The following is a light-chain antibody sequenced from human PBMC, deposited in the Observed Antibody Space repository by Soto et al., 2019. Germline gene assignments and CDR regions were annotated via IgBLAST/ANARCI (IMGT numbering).Light chain of an antibody. CDR3: SSYTTSDTLV. CDR1: NSDVGSNYY. Sequence: QSALTQPASVSGSPGQSITISCTGTNSDVGSNYYVSWYQQHSGKVPGLLIYAVSHRPSGVSDRFSGSRSGNTASLTISGLRSEDEADYYCSSYTTSDTLVFGGGTKLTVL. V-gene: IGLV2-14*03. CDR2: AVS. J-gene: IGLJ3*02.